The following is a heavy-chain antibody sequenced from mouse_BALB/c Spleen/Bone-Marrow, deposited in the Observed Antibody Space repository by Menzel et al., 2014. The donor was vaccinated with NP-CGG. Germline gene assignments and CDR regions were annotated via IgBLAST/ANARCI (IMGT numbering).Heavy chain of an antibody. CDR2: INPSNGGT. CDR1: GYTFTSYY. CDR3: TRSVYGKHWFAY. J-gene: IGHJ3*01. D-gene: IGHD2-1*01. Sequence: VQLQQSGSELVKPGASVKLSCKSSGYTFTSYYIYWVKQRPGQGPEWIGEINPSNGGTNFNEKFKSKATLTVDKSSSTAYMQPSSLTSEDSAVYYCTRSVYGKHWFAYWEQGTLATVSA. V-gene: IGHV1S81*02.